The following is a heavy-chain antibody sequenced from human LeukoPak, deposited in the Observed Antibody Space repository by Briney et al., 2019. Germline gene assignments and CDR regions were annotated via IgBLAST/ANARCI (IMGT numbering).Heavy chain of an antibody. D-gene: IGHD1-26*01. CDR1: AGSISSGSYY. CDR2: IYTSGST. J-gene: IGHJ4*02. CDR3: ARVGATREFDY. Sequence: SETLSLTCTVSAGSISSGSYYWSWIRQPAGKRLEWIGRIYTSGSTNYNPSLKSRVTISVDTSKNQFSLKLSSVTAADTAVYYCARVGATREFDYWGQGTLVTVSS. V-gene: IGHV4-61*02.